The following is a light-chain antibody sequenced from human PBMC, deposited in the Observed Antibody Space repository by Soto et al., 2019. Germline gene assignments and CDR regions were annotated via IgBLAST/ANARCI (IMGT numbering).Light chain of an antibody. CDR2: GVS. CDR3: QQYSNWPPWT. V-gene: IGKV3-15*01. Sequence: EIVLTQSPATLSLSPGERATLSCRASQSVSSYLAWYQQKPGQAPRLLIYGVSSRATGVPARFSASGSGTEFTLTISGLQSEDFAIYYCQQYSNWPPWTFGPGTKVDIK. J-gene: IGKJ1*01. CDR1: QSVSSY.